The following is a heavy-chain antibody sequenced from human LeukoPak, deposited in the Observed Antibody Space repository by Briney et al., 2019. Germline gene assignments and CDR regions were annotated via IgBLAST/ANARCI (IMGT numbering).Heavy chain of an antibody. V-gene: IGHV3-21*01. CDR3: ARGYYDFWSGYYTHDAFDI. CDR1: GFTFSSYS. J-gene: IGHJ3*02. D-gene: IGHD3-3*01. Sequence: GGSLRLSCAASGFTFSSYSMNWVRQAPGKGLEWVSSISSSSSYIYYADSVKGRFTISRDNAKNSLYLQMNSLRAEDTAVYYCARGYYDFWSGYYTHDAFDIWGQGTMVTVSS. CDR2: ISSSSSYI.